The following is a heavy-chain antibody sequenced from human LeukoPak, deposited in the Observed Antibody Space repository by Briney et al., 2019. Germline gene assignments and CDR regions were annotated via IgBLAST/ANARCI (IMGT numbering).Heavy chain of an antibody. CDR2: IASDGSST. V-gene: IGHV3-74*01. Sequence: PGGSLRLSCAASGFTFSSYWMNWVRQAPGKGLVWVSRIASDGSSTTYADSVKGRFSISRDNAKNTLYLQMNSLRVEDTAMYYCASLDTAKQPLANHWGQGTLVTVSS. CDR1: GFTFSSYW. J-gene: IGHJ5*02. CDR3: ASLDTAKQPLANH. D-gene: IGHD5-18*01.